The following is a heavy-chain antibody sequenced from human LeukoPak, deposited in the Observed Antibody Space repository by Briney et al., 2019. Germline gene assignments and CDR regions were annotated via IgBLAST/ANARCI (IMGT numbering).Heavy chain of an antibody. V-gene: IGHV3-33*01. D-gene: IGHD3-22*01. CDR1: GLNFRNYG. Sequence: GGSLRLSCAASGLNFRNYGMHWVRQAPGKGLEWVAVIWYDGSNQYYVDSVKGRFTVSKDNAKNTLYLQMNSLRAEDSAVYYCATDREGDPSAYYLVGGQGTLITVSS. J-gene: IGHJ4*02. CDR2: IWYDGSNQ. CDR3: ATDREGDPSAYYLV.